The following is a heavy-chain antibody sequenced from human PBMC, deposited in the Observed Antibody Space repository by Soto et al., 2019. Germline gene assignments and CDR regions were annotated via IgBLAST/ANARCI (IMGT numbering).Heavy chain of an antibody. V-gene: IGHV3-72*01. D-gene: IGHD3-10*01. CDR3: ARAPSYYGSGSHH. CDR1: GFTFSDPY. Sequence: GGSLRLSCAASGFTFSDPYMDWVRQVPGKGLEWIGRIKNRANSYTTEYAASVKGRFTISRDDSKNSLYLQMNSLKIEDTAVYYCARAPSYYGSGSHHWGQGTTVTVSS. CDR2: IKNRANSYTT. J-gene: IGHJ6*02.